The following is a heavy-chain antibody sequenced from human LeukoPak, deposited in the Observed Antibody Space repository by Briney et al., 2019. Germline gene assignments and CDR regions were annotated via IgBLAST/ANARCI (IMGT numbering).Heavy chain of an antibody. J-gene: IGHJ4*02. CDR2: ISDTGTT. CDR1: GFTFTSSG. Sequence: GGSLRLSCAASGFTFTSSGMSWVRQAPGKGLEWVSSISDTGTTYYADSVKGRFTISRDKSKNSLYLQMNSLRAEDTAVYYCARDLGYDILTGYYNAYFDYWGQGTLVTVSS. D-gene: IGHD3-9*01. V-gene: IGHV3-23*01. CDR3: ARDLGYDILTGYYNAYFDY.